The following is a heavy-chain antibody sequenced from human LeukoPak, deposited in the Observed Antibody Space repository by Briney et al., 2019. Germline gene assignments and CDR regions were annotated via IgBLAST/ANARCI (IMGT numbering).Heavy chain of an antibody. J-gene: IGHJ4*02. CDR3: ARGTDTVTTILDY. V-gene: IGHV3-74*01. D-gene: IGHD4-17*01. CDR1: GFAFSSYW. Sequence: PGGSLRLSCAASGFAFSSYWMHWVRQAPGKGLVWVSRINSDGSSTSYADSVKGRFTISRDNAKNTLYLQMNSLRAEDTAVYYCARGTDTVTTILDYWGQGTLVTVSS. CDR2: INSDGSST.